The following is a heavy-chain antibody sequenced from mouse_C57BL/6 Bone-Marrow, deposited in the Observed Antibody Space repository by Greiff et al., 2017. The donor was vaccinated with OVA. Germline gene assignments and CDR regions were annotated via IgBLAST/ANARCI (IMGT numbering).Heavy chain of an antibody. D-gene: IGHD1-1*01. Sequence: GQLQQSGAELARPGASVKLSCKASGYNFTSYGISWVKQRTGQGLEWIGEIYPRSGNTYYNEKFKGKATLTADKSSSTAYMELRSLTSEDSAVYFCAIITYWYFDVWGTGTTVTVSS. CDR1: GYNFTSYG. V-gene: IGHV1-81*01. CDR3: AIITYWYFDV. J-gene: IGHJ1*03. CDR2: IYPRSGNT.